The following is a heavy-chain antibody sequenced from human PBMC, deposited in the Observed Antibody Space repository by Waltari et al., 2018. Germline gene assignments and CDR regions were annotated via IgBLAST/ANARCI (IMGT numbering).Heavy chain of an antibody. Sequence: QVQLQEPGSGLLKPSETLSLTCAVSRGSISTYYWSWIRQPPGKGLEWIGHIHYSGTTKYNPSLESRVTISLDTSKNQFSLKLSSVTAADTAVYYCARSRVTARFYYYYMDVWGRGTTVAVSS. CDR2: IHYSGTT. V-gene: IGHV4-59*01. J-gene: IGHJ6*03. D-gene: IGHD5-18*01. CDR1: RGSISTYY. CDR3: ARSRVTARFYYYYMDV.